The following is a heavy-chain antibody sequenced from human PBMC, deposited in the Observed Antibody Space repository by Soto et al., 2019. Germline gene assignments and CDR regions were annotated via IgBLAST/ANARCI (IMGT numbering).Heavy chain of an antibody. Sequence: ASVKDSCKTSGYTFTGHHIHWVRQAPGQGLEWMGWINPISGGTKYREKFQGRVSITRDKSSSTAYMELSSLTSDDSAVYYCAKDGRHCSGGSCPQGHWGQGTLVTVSS. CDR3: AKDGRHCSGGSCPQGH. CDR1: GYTFTGHH. D-gene: IGHD2-15*01. V-gene: IGHV1-2*02. CDR2: INPISGGT. J-gene: IGHJ4*02.